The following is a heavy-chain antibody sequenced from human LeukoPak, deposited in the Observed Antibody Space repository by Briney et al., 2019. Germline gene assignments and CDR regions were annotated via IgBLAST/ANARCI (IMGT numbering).Heavy chain of an antibody. V-gene: IGHV3-7*01. CDR2: INQDGSQT. CDR3: AKSHYDFWSGYYSYWYFDL. D-gene: IGHD3-3*01. CDR1: GSTFSTYW. Sequence: GGYLRLSCAASGSTFSTYWMSWVRRAPGKGLEWVANINQDGSQTFYVDSVKGRFTISRDNPGNSVYLQMNSLRAEDTAVYYCAKSHYDFWSGYYSYWYFDLWGRGTLVTVSS. J-gene: IGHJ2*01.